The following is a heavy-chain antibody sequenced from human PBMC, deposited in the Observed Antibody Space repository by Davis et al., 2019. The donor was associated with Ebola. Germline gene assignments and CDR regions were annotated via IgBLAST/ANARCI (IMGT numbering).Heavy chain of an antibody. D-gene: IGHD2-15*01. J-gene: IGHJ5*02. CDR2: ISSSSSTI. Sequence: GGSLRLSCAASGFTFSSYSMNWVPQAPGKGLEWVSYISSSSSTIYYADSVKGRFTISRDNAKNSLYLQMNSLRDEDTAVHYCARGGYCSGGSCSNWFDPWGQGTLVTISS. CDR1: GFTFSSYS. CDR3: ARGGYCSGGSCSNWFDP. V-gene: IGHV3-48*02.